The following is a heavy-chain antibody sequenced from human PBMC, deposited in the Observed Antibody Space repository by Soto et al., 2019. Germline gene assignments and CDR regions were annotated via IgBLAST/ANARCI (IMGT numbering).Heavy chain of an antibody. J-gene: IGHJ6*02. CDR1: GFIFTDYY. V-gene: IGHV3-11*01. CDR2: ISSDGRDI. Sequence: QVLLVESGGGLVRPGGSLRLSCSASGFIFTDYYMTWIRQAPGKGLEWVSHISSDGRDIYYADSMEGRLSVSRDNSENSLFLQMDSLRAEDTAVYYCARLRSLGHPYYYAVDVWGQGTPVTVSS. CDR3: ARLRSLGHPYYYAVDV.